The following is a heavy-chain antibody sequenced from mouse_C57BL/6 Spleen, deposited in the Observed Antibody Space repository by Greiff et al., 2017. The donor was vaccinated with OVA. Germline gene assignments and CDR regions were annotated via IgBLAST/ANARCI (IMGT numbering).Heavy chain of an antibody. Sequence: QVTLKVSGPGILRSSQTLSLTCSFSGFSLSTSGMGVSWIRQPSGQGLEWLVPIYWDDDKRSTPSLESRLTISKATSRKQVFLKTTRVDTADTATYYCARGGDYAMDYWGQGTSVTVSS. CDR1: GFSLSTSGMG. J-gene: IGHJ4*01. V-gene: IGHV8-12*01. CDR2: IYWDDDK. CDR3: ARGGDYAMDY.